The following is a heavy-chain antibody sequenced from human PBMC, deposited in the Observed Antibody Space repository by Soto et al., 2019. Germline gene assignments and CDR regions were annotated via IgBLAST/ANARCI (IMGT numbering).Heavy chain of an antibody. Sequence: QVLLVQSGAEAKRPGSSVKVSCKASGGTFDNYVLNWVRQAPGQGLEWVGGIIPSSETTNYAQKFQGRLTLIADANIVYMELRSLRSDDTAIYYCARRHVSSIHFLRFDDWGQGTLVTVSS. J-gene: IGHJ4*02. CDR3: ARRHVSSIHFLRFDD. D-gene: IGHD3-3*02. CDR2: IIPSSETT. CDR1: GGTFDNYV. V-gene: IGHV1-69*01.